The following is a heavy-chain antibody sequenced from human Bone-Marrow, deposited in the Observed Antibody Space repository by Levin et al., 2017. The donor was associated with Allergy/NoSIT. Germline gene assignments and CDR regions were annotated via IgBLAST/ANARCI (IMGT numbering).Heavy chain of an antibody. V-gene: IGHV3-30-3*01. Sequence: LSLTCAASGFTFSSYAMHWVRQAPGKGLEWVAVISYDGSNKYYADSVKGRFTISRDNSKNTLYLQMNSLRAEDTAVYYCARDQTGYSSSWFPDTYYYYGMDVWGQGTTVTVSS. CDR2: ISYDGSNK. J-gene: IGHJ6*02. CDR3: ARDQTGYSSSWFPDTYYYYGMDV. D-gene: IGHD6-13*01. CDR1: GFTFSSYA.